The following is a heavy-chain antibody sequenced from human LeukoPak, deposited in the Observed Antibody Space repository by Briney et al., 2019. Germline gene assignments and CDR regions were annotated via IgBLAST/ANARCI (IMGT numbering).Heavy chain of an antibody. CDR1: GFTFSSYA. V-gene: IGHV3-30-3*01. CDR2: ISYDGSNK. J-gene: IGHJ4*02. Sequence: GGSLRLSCSASGFTFSSYAMHWVRQAPGKGLEWVAVISYDGSNKYYADSVKGRFTISRDNSKNTLYLQMNSLRAEDTAVYYCARDRRIAVAAATFWGQGTLVTVSS. CDR3: ARDRRIAVAAATF. D-gene: IGHD6-19*01.